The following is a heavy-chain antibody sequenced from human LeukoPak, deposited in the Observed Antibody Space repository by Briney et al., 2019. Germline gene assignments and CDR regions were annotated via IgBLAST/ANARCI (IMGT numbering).Heavy chain of an antibody. J-gene: IGHJ6*03. D-gene: IGHD3-22*01. CDR1: GFTFSSYA. CDR2: ISSNGGST. CDR3: ARVAHYYDSSGYYYALRYYYYYMDV. V-gene: IGHV3-64*01. Sequence: SGGSLRLSCAASGFTFSSYAMHWVRQAPGKGLEYVSAISSNGGSTYYANSVKGRFTISRDNSKNTLYLQMGSLRAEDMAVYYCARVAHYYDSSGYYYALRYYYYYMDVWGKGTTVTVSS.